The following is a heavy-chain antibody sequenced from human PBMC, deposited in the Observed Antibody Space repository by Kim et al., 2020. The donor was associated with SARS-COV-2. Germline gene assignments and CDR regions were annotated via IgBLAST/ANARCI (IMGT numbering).Heavy chain of an antibody. CDR3: ASALGH. D-gene: IGHD3-16*02. V-gene: IGHV4-4*07. CDR2: YPRGRT. J-gene: IGHJ4*02. Sequence: YPRGRTNYNPSLQRRVTMSVDMSKNQFSLKLSSVTAGDTAVYYCASALGHWGQGTLVTVSS.